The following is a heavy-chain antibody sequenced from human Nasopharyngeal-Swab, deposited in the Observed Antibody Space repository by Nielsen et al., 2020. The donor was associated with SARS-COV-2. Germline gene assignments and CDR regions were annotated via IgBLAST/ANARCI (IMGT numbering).Heavy chain of an antibody. CDR1: GGSISSGGYY. V-gene: IGHV4-31*03. D-gene: IGHD3-22*01. CDR2: IYYSGST. CDR3: AREEQGSRYYDSSGSFDY. J-gene: IGHJ4*02. Sequence: SETLSLTCTVSGGSISSGGYYWSWIRQHPGKGLEWIGYIYYSGSTYYNPSLKSRVTISVDTSKNQFSLKLSSVTAADTAVYYCAREEQGSRYYDSSGSFDYWGQGTLVTVSS.